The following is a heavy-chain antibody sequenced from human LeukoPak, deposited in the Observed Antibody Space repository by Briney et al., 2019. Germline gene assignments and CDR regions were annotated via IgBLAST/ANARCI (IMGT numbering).Heavy chain of an antibody. CDR1: GGTFSSYA. V-gene: IGHV1-69*06. Sequence: ASVKVSCKASGGTFSSYAISWVRQAPGQGLEWMGGIFPIFGTANYAQKFQGRVTITADKSTSTAYMELSSLRSEDTAVYYCARIYLEAYCGGDCNSPWDYYYYYYMDVWGKGTTVTVSS. D-gene: IGHD2-21*02. CDR3: ARIYLEAYCGGDCNSPWDYYYYYYMDV. J-gene: IGHJ6*03. CDR2: IFPIFGTA.